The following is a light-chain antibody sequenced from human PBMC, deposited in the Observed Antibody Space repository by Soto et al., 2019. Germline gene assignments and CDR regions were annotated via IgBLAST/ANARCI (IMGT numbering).Light chain of an antibody. CDR2: AAS. V-gene: IGKV1-39*01. CDR1: QSISSY. CDR3: QQYYSYPALT. Sequence: DIQMTQSPSSLSASLGDRVTITCRASQSISSYLNWYQQKPGKAPKLLIYAASTLQSGVPSRFSGSGSGTDFTLTISCLQSEDFATYYCQQYYSYPALTFGGGTKVDI. J-gene: IGKJ4*01.